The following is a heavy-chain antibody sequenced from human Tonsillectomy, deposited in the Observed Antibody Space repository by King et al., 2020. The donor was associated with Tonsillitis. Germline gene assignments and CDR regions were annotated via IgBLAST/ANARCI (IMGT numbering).Heavy chain of an antibody. Sequence: VQLVESGAEVKKPGASVKVSCKASGYTFTSYGISWVRQAPGQGLEWMGWISAYNGNTNYAQKLQGRGTMAPDTSPSTAYMGLRSLRSSDTAVYYCARDPVEYGSGGSCYSLHYYYYGMDVWGQGTTVTVSS. CDR3: ARDPVEYGSGGSCYSLHYYYYGMDV. CDR2: ISAYNGNT. D-gene: IGHD2-15*01. CDR1: GYTFTSYG. J-gene: IGHJ6*02. V-gene: IGHV1-18*01.